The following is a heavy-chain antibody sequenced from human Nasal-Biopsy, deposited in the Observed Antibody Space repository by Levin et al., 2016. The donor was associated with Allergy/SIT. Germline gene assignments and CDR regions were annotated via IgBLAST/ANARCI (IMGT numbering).Heavy chain of an antibody. CDR3: ASISWCPGDCFSAFGY. J-gene: IGHJ4*02. CDR2: VGGSDGET. V-gene: IGHV3-23*01. CDR1: GFTFSGYA. D-gene: IGHD2-21*02. Sequence: GESLKISCAASGFTFSGYAMNWVRQTPGKGLEWVAAVGGSDGETFYADSVRGRFIISRDNSENTLYLHMHNLRVEDTAVYFCASISWCPGDCFSAFGYWGQGALVTVSS.